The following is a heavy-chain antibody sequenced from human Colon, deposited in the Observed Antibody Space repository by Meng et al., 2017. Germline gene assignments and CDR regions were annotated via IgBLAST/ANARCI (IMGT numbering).Heavy chain of an antibody. CDR1: GVSITSSNW. Sequence: QLHAAGPRLVKPSGTLSLTSAVSGVSITSSNWCSWVRQAPGKGMEWIGQIDLSGTTDYNPSLKSRVTISLDKSMNQLFLEVYFVTAADTAIYYCARHLGWEFDYWGPGNLVTVSS. J-gene: IGHJ4*02. V-gene: IGHV4-4*02. CDR3: ARHLGWEFDY. CDR2: IDLSGTT. D-gene: IGHD6-19*01.